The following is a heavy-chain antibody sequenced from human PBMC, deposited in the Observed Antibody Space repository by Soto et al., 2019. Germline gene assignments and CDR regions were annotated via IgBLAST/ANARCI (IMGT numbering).Heavy chain of an antibody. CDR3: ARDGRRITMVRGGDDAFDI. Sequence: QVQLQESGPGLVKPSQTLSLTCTVSGGSISSGGYYWSWIRQHPGKGLEWIGYIYYSGSTYYNPSLKSRVTISVDTSKNQFSLKLSSVTAADTAVYYCARDGRRITMVRGGDDAFDIWGQGTMVTVSS. CDR1: GGSISSGGYY. D-gene: IGHD3-10*01. J-gene: IGHJ3*02. V-gene: IGHV4-31*03. CDR2: IYYSGST.